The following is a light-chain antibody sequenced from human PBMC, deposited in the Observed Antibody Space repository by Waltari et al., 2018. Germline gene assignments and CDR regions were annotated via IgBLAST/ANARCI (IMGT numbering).Light chain of an antibody. Sequence: QSALTQPRSVSGSPGQSVTISCTGTSSDAGGYNYVSWYHQHPGKAPKLMIYDVSKRPSGVPDRFSGSKSGNTASLTISGLQAEDEADYYCCSYAGSYTVFGGGTKLTVL. CDR2: DVS. J-gene: IGLJ2*01. V-gene: IGLV2-11*01. CDR3: CSYAGSYTV. CDR1: SSDAGGYNY.